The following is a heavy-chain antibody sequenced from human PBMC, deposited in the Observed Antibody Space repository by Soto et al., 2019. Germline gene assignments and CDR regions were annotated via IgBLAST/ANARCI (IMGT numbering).Heavy chain of an antibody. J-gene: IGHJ6*02. Sequence: ASVKVSCKASGGTFSSYAISWVRQAPGQGLEWMGGIIPIFGTANYAQKFQGRVTITADESTSTAYMELSSLRSEDTAVYYCARDGLLQQLVSVGMDVWGQGTTVTVSS. CDR2: IIPIFGTA. CDR1: GGTFSSYA. V-gene: IGHV1-69*13. D-gene: IGHD6-13*01. CDR3: ARDGLLQQLVSVGMDV.